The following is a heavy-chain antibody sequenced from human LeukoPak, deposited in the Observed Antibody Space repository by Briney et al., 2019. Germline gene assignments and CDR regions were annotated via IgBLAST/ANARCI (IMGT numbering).Heavy chain of an antibody. CDR1: YGSISSYY. J-gene: IGHJ4*02. CDR3: ARSGGFGSDY. V-gene: IGHV4-59*01. D-gene: IGHD6-25*01. Sequence: SETLSLTCIVSYGSISSYYWSWIRQPPGKGLEWIGQIYSSGITNYSPSLKSRVTISVDTSKNRFSLKLTSVTAADTAVYFCARSGGFGSDYWGQGTLVTVSS. CDR2: IYSSGIT.